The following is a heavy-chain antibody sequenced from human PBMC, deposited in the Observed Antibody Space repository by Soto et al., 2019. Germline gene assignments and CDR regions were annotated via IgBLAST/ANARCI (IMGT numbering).Heavy chain of an antibody. CDR1: GYSFAGYW. D-gene: IGHD3-22*01. J-gene: IGHJ4*02. Sequence: GESLKISCKGSGYSFAGYWITWVRQKPGKGLEWMGRIDPSDSRTYYSPSFRGHVTISVTKSITTVFLQWSSLRASDTAMYYCARQIYDSDTGPNFQYYFDSWGQGTPVTVSS. V-gene: IGHV5-10-1*01. CDR3: ARQIYDSDTGPNFQYYFDS. CDR2: IDPSDSRT.